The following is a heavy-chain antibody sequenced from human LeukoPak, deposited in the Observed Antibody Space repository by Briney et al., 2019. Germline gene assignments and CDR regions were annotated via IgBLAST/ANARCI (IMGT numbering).Heavy chain of an antibody. J-gene: IGHJ4*02. CDR1: GFTFSTYG. CDR2: IGGSGDRT. CDR3: AKDGSRGSYYERYYFDY. Sequence: GGSLRLSCAASGFTFSTYGMSWVRQAPGKGLEWVSLIGGSGDRTYYADSVKGRFTISRDNSKNTLYLQMNSLRAEDTAVYYCAKDGSRGSYYERYYFDYWGQGTLVTVSS. V-gene: IGHV3-23*01. D-gene: IGHD3-10*01.